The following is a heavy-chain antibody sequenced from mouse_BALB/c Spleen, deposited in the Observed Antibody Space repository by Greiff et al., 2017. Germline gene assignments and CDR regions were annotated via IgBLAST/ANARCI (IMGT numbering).Heavy chain of an antibody. CDR1: GFTFSSYA. CDR2: ISSGGST. D-gene: IGHD2-4*01. J-gene: IGHJ1*01. CDR3: AREGDYDYGGHWYFDV. Sequence: EVKLMESGGGLVKPGGSLKLSCAASGFTFSSYAMSWVRQTPEKRLEWVASISSGGSTYYPDSVKGRFTISRDNARNILYLQMSSLRSEDTAMYYCAREGDYDYGGHWYFDVWGAGTTVTVSS. V-gene: IGHV5-6-5*01.